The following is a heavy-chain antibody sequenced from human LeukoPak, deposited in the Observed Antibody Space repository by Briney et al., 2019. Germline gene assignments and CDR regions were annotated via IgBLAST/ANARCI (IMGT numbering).Heavy chain of an antibody. CDR3: ARVLGQLVDY. D-gene: IGHD6-6*01. CDR2: ISSSSSYI. V-gene: IGHV3-21*01. J-gene: IGHJ4*02. CDR1: GFTFSSYS. Sequence: GGSLRLSCAASGFTFSSYSMNWVRQARGKGLEWVSSISSSSSYIYYSDSVKGRFTISRDNAKNSLYLQMNSLRAEDTAVYYCARVLGQLVDYWGQGTLVTVSS.